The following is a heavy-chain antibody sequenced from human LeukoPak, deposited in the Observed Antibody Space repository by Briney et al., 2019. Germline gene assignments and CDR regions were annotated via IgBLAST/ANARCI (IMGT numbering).Heavy chain of an antibody. J-gene: IGHJ6*02. CDR3: ARHGSEWGLLLYYYGMDV. D-gene: IGHD1-26*01. CDR2: ISSSSSYI. Sequence: GGSLRLSCAASGFTFSSYSMNWVRQAPGKGLEWVSSISSSSSYIYYADSVKGRFTISRDNAKNSLYLQMNSLRAEDTAVYYCARHGSEWGLLLYYYGMDVWGQGTTVTVSS. V-gene: IGHV3-21*01. CDR1: GFTFSSYS.